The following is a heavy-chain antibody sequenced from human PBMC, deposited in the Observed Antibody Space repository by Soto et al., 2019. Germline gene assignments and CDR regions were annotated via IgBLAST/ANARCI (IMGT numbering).Heavy chain of an antibody. CDR1: GYTFTNYG. V-gene: IGHV1-18*01. J-gene: IGHJ2*01. CDR3: ARDGDRCTSTRCSPWPDTHFDL. Sequence: QVQLVQSGDEVKKPGASVKVSCKAYGYTFTNYGISWVRQAPGQGLEWMGWISPYNGNTKYPQKLQGRVTMTTDTSTRTSYMEMRSLRSYDTAVYFCARDGDRCTSTRCSPWPDTHFDLWGRGTLVTVSS. D-gene: IGHD2-2*01. CDR2: ISPYNGNT.